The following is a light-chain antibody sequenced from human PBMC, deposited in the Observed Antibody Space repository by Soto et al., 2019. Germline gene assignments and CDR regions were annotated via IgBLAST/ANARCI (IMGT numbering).Light chain of an antibody. CDR3: SSFTTTSTHV. CDR2: EVN. CDR1: SSDIGAYDY. J-gene: IGLJ1*01. V-gene: IGLV2-14*01. Sequence: QSALTQPASLSGSPGQSITISCTGTSSDIGAYDYVSWFQQHPGKAPKLMISEVNNRPSGVSNRFSGSKSGNTAYLTISGLQVEEEAEYFCSSFTTTSTHVFGPGTKVTVL.